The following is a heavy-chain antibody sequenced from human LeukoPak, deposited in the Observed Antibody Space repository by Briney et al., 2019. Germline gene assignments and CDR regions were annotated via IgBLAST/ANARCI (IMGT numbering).Heavy chain of an antibody. D-gene: IGHD2-15*01. J-gene: IGHJ6*02. CDR2: IKQEGSEK. CDR3: AREFGWSQSPNKTPYYYYGMDV. Sequence: GGSLRLSCAASGFTFSSYWMSWVRQAPGKGLEWVANIKQEGSEKNYVDSVKGRFTISRDNAKNSLYLQMNSLRAEDTAVYYCAREFGWSQSPNKTPYYYYGMDVWGQGTTVTVSS. CDR1: GFTFSSYW. V-gene: IGHV3-7*01.